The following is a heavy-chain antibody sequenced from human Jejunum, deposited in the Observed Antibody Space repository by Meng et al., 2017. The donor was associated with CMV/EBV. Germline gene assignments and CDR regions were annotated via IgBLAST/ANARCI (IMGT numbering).Heavy chain of an antibody. D-gene: IGHD3-22*01. V-gene: IGHV3-74*01. CDR2: SNYDGTVT. CDR1: YW. Sequence: YWMHWLRQSPGKGLVWVSRSNYDGTVTNYADSVKSRFTISRDNGRNTLYLQMDSLRAEDTAVYYCARGAYYSDSPDYQNPDAFDIWGQGTMVTVSS. CDR3: ARGAYYSDSPDYQNPDAFDI. J-gene: IGHJ3*02.